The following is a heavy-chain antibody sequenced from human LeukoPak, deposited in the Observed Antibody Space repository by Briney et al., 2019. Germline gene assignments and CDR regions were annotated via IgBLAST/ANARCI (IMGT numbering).Heavy chain of an antibody. J-gene: IGHJ4*02. CDR1: GFTFSSYT. V-gene: IGHV3-21*01. D-gene: IGHD6-19*01. CDR3: ARAGSNGWFFDY. Sequence: GGSLRLSCAASGFTFSSYTMSWVRQAPGKGLEWVSSISSSSTYIFYADSVKGRFTISRDNAKNSLSLQMNSLRADDTAVYYCARAGSNGWFFDYWGRGTLVTVSS. CDR2: ISSSSTYI.